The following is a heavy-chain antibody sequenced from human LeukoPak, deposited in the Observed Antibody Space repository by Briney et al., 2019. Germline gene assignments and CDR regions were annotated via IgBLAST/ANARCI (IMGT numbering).Heavy chain of an antibody. Sequence: GGSLRLSCAASGFTFSSYAITWVRQAPGRGLEWVSAISGSGGSTYYADSVKGRFTISRDNSKNTLYLQMNSLRAEDTAVYYCAKVDSSSWYRTLDYWGQGTLVTVSS. CDR3: AKVDSSSWYRTLDY. J-gene: IGHJ4*02. V-gene: IGHV3-23*01. CDR2: ISGSGGST. D-gene: IGHD6-13*01. CDR1: GFTFSSYA.